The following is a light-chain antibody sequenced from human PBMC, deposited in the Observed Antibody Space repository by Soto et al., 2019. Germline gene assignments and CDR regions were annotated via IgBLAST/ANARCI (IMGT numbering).Light chain of an antibody. CDR2: RVS. J-gene: IGKJ1*01. CDR1: HSLVYSDGNTY. CDR3: RQCTHLWT. V-gene: IGKV2-30*01. Sequence: DVVLTQSPLSLPVTLGQPASISCRSSHSLVYSDGNTYLNWFHQRPGQSPRRLIYRVSNRDSGVPDRFSGSGSGTDFTLKISRVEAEDVGVYYCRQCTHLWTFGQGTKVEIK.